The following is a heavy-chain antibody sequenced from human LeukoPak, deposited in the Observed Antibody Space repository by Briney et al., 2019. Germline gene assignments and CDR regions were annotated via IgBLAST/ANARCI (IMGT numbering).Heavy chain of an antibody. Sequence: GGSLRLSCAASGFTFSNYGMSWVRQAPGKGLEWVANIKQDGSEKYYVDSVKGRFTISRDNAKNSLYLQMNSLRAEDTAVYYCARGGSATYWCDYWGQGTLVTVSS. CDR3: ARGGSATYWCDY. V-gene: IGHV3-7*04. CDR2: IKQDGSEK. CDR1: GFTFSNYG. D-gene: IGHD3-10*01. J-gene: IGHJ4*02.